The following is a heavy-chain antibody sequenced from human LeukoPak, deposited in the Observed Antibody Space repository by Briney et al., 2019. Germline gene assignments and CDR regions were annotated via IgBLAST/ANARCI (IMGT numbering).Heavy chain of an antibody. V-gene: IGHV1-2*02. J-gene: IGHJ4*02. CDR1: GYTFANFY. CDR3: ARVIHDSSGYYYDY. D-gene: IGHD3-22*01. CDR2: IHPTSGDT. Sequence: ASVKVSCKASGYTFANFYIHWVRQAPGQGLEWMGWIHPTSGDTKYAQKFQGRVTMTSDPSTTTAYMELSRLRSDDTAVYYCARVIHDSSGYYYDYWGQGTLVTVSS.